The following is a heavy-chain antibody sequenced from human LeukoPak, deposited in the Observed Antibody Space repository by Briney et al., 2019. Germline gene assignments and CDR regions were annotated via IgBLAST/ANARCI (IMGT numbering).Heavy chain of an antibody. D-gene: IGHD2-8*02. V-gene: IGHV5-51*01. CDR1: GYNFANYW. J-gene: IGHJ5*02. Sequence: GESLKISCKGSGYNFANYWIAWVRQMPGKGLEWMGIIHPGNSDIRYSPSFQGQVTISADKSISTSYLQWSSLKASDTAIYYCERAPTGFPNWFDPWGQGTLVTVSS. CDR3: ERAPTGFPNWFDP. CDR2: IHPGNSDI.